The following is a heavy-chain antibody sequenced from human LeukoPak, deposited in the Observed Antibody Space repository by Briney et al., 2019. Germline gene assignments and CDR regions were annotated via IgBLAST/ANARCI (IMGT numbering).Heavy chain of an antibody. D-gene: IGHD3-22*01. Sequence: GSLRLSCAASGFTFSSYSMNWVRQAPGKGLEWVSSISSSSSYIYYADSVKGRFTISRDNAKNSLYLQMNSLRAEDTAVCYCARVRHYYDSSGLVGIWGQGTMVTVSS. V-gene: IGHV3-21*01. CDR1: GFTFSSYS. CDR2: ISSSSSYI. J-gene: IGHJ3*02. CDR3: ARVRHYYDSSGLVGI.